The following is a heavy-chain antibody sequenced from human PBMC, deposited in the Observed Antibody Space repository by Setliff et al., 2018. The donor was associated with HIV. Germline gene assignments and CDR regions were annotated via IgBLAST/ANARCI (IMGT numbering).Heavy chain of an antibody. D-gene: IGHD2-21*02. CDR3: VRRAKVTSRSYNYFDS. J-gene: IGHJ5*01. Sequence: GGSLRLSCEASGFTFSDEYMSWIRQAPGKGLEWVSYISNSGNSIQHTDSVKGRVTISADKSINSAYLQWDSLKASDSAVYYCVRRAKVTSRSYNYFDSWGQGTLVTVSS. V-gene: IGHV3-11*01. CDR2: ISNSGNSI. CDR1: GFTFSDEY.